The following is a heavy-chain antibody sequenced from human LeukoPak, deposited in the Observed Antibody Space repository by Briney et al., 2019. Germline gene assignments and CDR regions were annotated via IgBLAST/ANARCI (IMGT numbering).Heavy chain of an antibody. CDR3: VKSTRVTTAYYYYGMDV. V-gene: IGHV3-64D*06. J-gene: IGHJ6*02. D-gene: IGHD4-17*01. Sequence: GGSLRRSCSASGFTFSNYAMHWVRQAPGKGLEYVSAISSNGGSTFYADSVKGRFTISRDNSENTLYFQMNSLRAEDTAVYYCVKSTRVTTAYYYYGMDVWGRGTTVTVSS. CDR1: GFTFSNYA. CDR2: ISSNGGST.